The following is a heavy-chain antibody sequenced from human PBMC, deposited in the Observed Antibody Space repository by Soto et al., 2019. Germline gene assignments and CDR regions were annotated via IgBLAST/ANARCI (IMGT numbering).Heavy chain of an antibody. D-gene: IGHD3-16*01. V-gene: IGHV3-9*01. Sequence: GGSLRLSCVGSGLMFRDQWLSWVRQAPGKGLEWVSGINWKSDIGYADSVKGRFTISRDNAENSLYLQMNSLRAEDTALYYCAISQDRGGRTTFIYWGQGTQVTVSS. CDR2: INWKSDI. J-gene: IGHJ4*02. CDR1: GLMFRDQW. CDR3: AISQDRGGRTTFIY.